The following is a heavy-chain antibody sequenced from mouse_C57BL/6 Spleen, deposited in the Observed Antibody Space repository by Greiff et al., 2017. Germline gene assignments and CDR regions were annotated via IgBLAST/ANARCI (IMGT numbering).Heavy chain of an antibody. CDR3: ARHDWDGFAY. CDR2: IRCGGGNP. V-gene: IGHV5-9*01. Sequence: EVMLVDSGGGLVKPGGSLKLPCAAPGFTFSSYTMSWVRQTPEKRLEWVATIRCGGGNPYYPARVKGRFTISRDNAKNTLYLQMSSLRSEDTAMYYCARHDWDGFAYWGQGTLVTVSA. J-gene: IGHJ3*01. CDR1: GFTFSSYT. D-gene: IGHD4-1*01.